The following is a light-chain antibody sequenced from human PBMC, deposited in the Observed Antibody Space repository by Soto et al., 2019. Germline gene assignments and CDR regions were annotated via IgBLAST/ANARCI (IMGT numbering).Light chain of an antibody. J-gene: IGKJ4*01. CDR1: QAISNY. CDR2: DAS. Sequence: DIQMTQSPSSLSASVGDRVTITCQASQAISNYLNWYQQKPGKAPKLLIYDASNLETGVTSRFSGSGSGTDFTFTISSLQPEDIATYYCQQYDTLPLSFGGGTKVEIK. CDR3: QQYDTLPLS. V-gene: IGKV1-33*01.